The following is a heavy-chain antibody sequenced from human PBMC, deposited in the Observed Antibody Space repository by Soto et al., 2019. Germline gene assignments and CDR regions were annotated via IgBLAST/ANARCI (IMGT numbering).Heavy chain of an antibody. CDR1: GFVFSGDG. Sequence: PGGSLRLSCAASGFVFSGDGMNWVRQAPGKGLEWVAVIWYDGSNKYYADSVKGRFTISRDNSKNTLYLQMNSLRAEDTAVYYCAREQGIAAAGTDGGLDYWGQGTLVTVSS. CDR3: AREQGIAAAGTDGGLDY. CDR2: IWYDGSNK. V-gene: IGHV3-33*01. J-gene: IGHJ4*02. D-gene: IGHD6-13*01.